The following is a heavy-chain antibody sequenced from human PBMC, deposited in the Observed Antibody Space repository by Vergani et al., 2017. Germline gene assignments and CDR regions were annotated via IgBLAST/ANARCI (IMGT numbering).Heavy chain of an antibody. Sequence: EVQLVESGGGLVQPGGSLRLSCAASGFTFSSYWMSWVRQAPGKGLEWVANIKQDGSEKYYVDSVKGRFTIYRDNAKNSLYLQMNSLRAEDTAVYYCARDGDPEGIAVAGSLDYWGQGTLVTVSS. CDR3: ARDGDPEGIAVAGSLDY. J-gene: IGHJ4*02. CDR2: IKQDGSEK. V-gene: IGHV3-7*01. CDR1: GFTFSSYW. D-gene: IGHD6-19*01.